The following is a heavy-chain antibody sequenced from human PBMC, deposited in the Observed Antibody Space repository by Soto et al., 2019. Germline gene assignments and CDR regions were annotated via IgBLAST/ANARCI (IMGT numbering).Heavy chain of an antibody. Sequence: PSETLSLTCTVSGGSISSGGYYWSWIRQHPGKGLERIGYIYYSGSTYYNPSLKSRVTISVDTSKNQFSLKLSSVTAADTAVYYCARVLGCSSTSCQNWFDPWGQGTLVTVSS. J-gene: IGHJ5*02. CDR3: ARVLGCSSTSCQNWFDP. CDR2: IYYSGST. CDR1: GGSISSGGYY. V-gene: IGHV4-31*03. D-gene: IGHD2-2*01.